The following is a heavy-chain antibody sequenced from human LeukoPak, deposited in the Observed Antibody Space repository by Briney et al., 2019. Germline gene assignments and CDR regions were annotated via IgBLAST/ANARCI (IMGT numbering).Heavy chain of an antibody. CDR2: IIPIFGTA. J-gene: IGHJ3*02. D-gene: IGHD3-22*01. Sequence: SVTVSCTASGGTFSSYAISWVRQAPGQGLEWMGGIIPIFGTANYAQKFQGRVTITADESTSTAYMELSSLRSEDTAVYYCARAFTRVTMIVVVPDAFDIWGQGTMVTVSS. CDR3: ARAFTRVTMIVVVPDAFDI. CDR1: GGTFSSYA. V-gene: IGHV1-69*13.